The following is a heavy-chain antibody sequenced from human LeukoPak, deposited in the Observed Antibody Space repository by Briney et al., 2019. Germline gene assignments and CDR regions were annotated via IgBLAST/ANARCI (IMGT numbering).Heavy chain of an antibody. J-gene: IGHJ4*02. CDR3: ARDNPYDFWSGYQYYFDY. D-gene: IGHD3-3*01. CDR2: INPNSGGT. CDR1: GYTFTSYY. Sequence: ASVKVSCKASGYTFTSYYMHWVRQAPGQGLEWMGWINPNSGGTNYAQKFQGRVTMTRDTSISTAYMELSRLRSDDTAVYYCARDNPYDFWSGYQYYFDYWGQGTLVTVSS. V-gene: IGHV1-2*02.